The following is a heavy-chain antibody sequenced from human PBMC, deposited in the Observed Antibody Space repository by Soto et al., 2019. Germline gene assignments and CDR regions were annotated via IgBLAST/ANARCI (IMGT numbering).Heavy chain of an antibody. Sequence: SVKVSCKASGGTFSSYAISWVRQAPGQGLEWMGGIIPIFGTANYAQKFQGRVTITADESTSTAYMELSSLRSEDTAVYYCARDHRSYCSGGSCYVSRGTKAPDDAFDIWGQGTMVTVSS. V-gene: IGHV1-69*13. CDR2: IIPIFGTA. CDR3: ARDHRSYCSGGSCYVSRGTKAPDDAFDI. J-gene: IGHJ3*02. CDR1: GGTFSSYA. D-gene: IGHD2-15*01.